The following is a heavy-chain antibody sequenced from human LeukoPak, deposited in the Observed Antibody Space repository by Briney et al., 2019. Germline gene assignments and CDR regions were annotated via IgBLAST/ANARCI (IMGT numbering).Heavy chain of an antibody. CDR2: IKQDGSEK. CDR3: ARVGRLGYCSSTSCYEALGDY. J-gene: IGHJ4*02. V-gene: IGHV3-7*01. CDR1: GFTFSSYW. Sequence: GGSLRLSCAGSGFTFSSYWMSWVRQAPGKGLEWVADIKQDGSEKYYVDSVKGRFSISRDNAKNSLYLQMNSLRAEDTAVYYCARVGRLGYCSSTSCYEALGDYWGQGTLVTVSS. D-gene: IGHD2-2*01.